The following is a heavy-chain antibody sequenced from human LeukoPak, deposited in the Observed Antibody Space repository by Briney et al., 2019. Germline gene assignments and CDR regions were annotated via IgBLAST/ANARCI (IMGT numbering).Heavy chain of an antibody. Sequence: GGSLRLSCAASGFTFSSYWMSWVRQAPGKGLEWVANIKQDGSEKYYVDSVKGRFTISRDNAKNSLYLQMNSLRAEDTAVHYCARELRDYVWGSYRFIRQDWFDPWGQGTLVTVSS. J-gene: IGHJ5*02. V-gene: IGHV3-7*03. D-gene: IGHD3-16*02. CDR2: IKQDGSEK. CDR1: GFTFSSYW. CDR3: ARELRDYVWGSYRFIRQDWFDP.